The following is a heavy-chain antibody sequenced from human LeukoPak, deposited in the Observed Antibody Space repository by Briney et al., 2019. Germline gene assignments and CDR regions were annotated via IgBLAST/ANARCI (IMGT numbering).Heavy chain of an antibody. CDR3: ARGTTQHTLGY. Sequence: SETLSLTCTVSGGSISTSNYYWSWVRQPPGKGLEWIGEIYHSGSTNYNPSLKSRVTISVDKSKNQFSLKLSSVTAADTAVYYCARGTTQHTLGYWGQGTLVTVSS. CDR1: GGSISTSNYY. D-gene: IGHD4-17*01. J-gene: IGHJ4*02. CDR2: IYHSGST. V-gene: IGHV4-4*02.